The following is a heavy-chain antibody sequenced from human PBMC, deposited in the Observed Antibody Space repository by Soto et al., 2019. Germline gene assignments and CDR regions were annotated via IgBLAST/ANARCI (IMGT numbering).Heavy chain of an antibody. CDR3: ASSSYGDYSFSY. Sequence: EVQLVESGGGLVQPGGSLRLSCAASGFTFSSYWMHWVRQAPGKGLVWVARINSDGSSTSYADAVKGRFTISRDNAKNTLYLQMNGLRADDTAVYYCASSSYGDYSFSYWGQGTLVTVSS. J-gene: IGHJ4*02. D-gene: IGHD4-17*01. CDR2: INSDGSST. CDR1: GFTFSSYW. V-gene: IGHV3-74*01.